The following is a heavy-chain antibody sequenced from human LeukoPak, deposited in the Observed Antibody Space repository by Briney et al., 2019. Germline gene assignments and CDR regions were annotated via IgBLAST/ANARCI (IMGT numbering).Heavy chain of an antibody. V-gene: IGHV5-51*01. J-gene: IGHJ4*02. Sequence: GESLKISCKGSGYGFSYYWIGWARQVPGKGLEWMGIIYPGDSGTKYSPSFQGQVTISVDKSISTAYLQWSSLKASDTAIYYCARQDGSGLFYFDYWGQGTLVTVSS. CDR1: GYGFSYYW. CDR2: IYPGDSGT. CDR3: ARQDGSGLFYFDY. D-gene: IGHD3-10*01.